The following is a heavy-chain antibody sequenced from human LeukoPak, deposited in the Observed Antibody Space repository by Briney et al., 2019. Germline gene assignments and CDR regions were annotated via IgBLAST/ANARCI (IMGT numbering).Heavy chain of an antibody. CDR2: INHSGST. Sequence: SETLSLTCAVYGGSFSGYYWSWIRQPPGKGLEWIGEINHSGSTNYNPSLKSRVTISVDTSKTQFSLKLSSVTAADTAVYYCARVKRGHTVTVDYWGQGTLVTVSS. J-gene: IGHJ4*02. D-gene: IGHD4-17*01. CDR3: ARVKRGHTVTVDY. V-gene: IGHV4-34*01. CDR1: GGSFSGYY.